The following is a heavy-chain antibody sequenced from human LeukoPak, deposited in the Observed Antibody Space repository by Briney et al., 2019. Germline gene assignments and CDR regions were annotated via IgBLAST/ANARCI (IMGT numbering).Heavy chain of an antibody. CDR3: AREGRFLEWFEADYYYYYMDV. V-gene: IGHV4-4*07. CDR1: GGSISSYY. J-gene: IGHJ6*03. D-gene: IGHD3-3*01. Sequence: PSETLSLTCTVSGGSISSYYWSWIRQPAGKGLEWIGRIYTIGSTNYNPSLKSRVTMSVDTSKNQFSLKLSSVTAADTAVYYCAREGRFLEWFEADYYYYYMDVWGKGTTVTVSS. CDR2: IYTIGST.